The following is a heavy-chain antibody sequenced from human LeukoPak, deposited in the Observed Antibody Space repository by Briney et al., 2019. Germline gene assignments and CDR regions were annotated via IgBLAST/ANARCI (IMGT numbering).Heavy chain of an antibody. CDR2: IIPIFGTA. D-gene: IGHD3-22*01. Sequence: SVKVSCKASGYTFTSYYMHWVRQAPGQGLEWMGGIIPIFGTANYAQKFQGRVTITADESTSTAYMELSSLRSEDTAVYYCARDKGYYYDSGSPYYFDYWAREPWSPSPQ. CDR3: ARDKGYYYDSGSPYYFDY. J-gene: IGHJ4*02. V-gene: IGHV1-69*13. CDR1: GYTFTSYY.